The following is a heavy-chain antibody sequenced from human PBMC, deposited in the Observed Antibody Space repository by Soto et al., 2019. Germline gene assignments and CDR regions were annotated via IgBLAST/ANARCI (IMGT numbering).Heavy chain of an antibody. CDR3: ARAVAGNEFDY. J-gene: IGHJ4*02. Sequence: SETLSLTCTVSGGSISSYYWSWIRQPPGKGLEWIGYIYYSGSTNYNPSLKSRVTISVDTSKNQFSLKLSSVTAADTAVYYCARAVAGNEFDYWGQGTLVTVSS. CDR1: GGSISSYY. CDR2: IYYSGST. V-gene: IGHV4-59*01. D-gene: IGHD6-19*01.